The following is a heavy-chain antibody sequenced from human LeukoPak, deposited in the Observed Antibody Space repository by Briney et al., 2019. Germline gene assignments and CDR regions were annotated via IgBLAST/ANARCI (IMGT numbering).Heavy chain of an antibody. J-gene: IGHJ5*02. CDR2: ISTYSGNT. D-gene: IGHD6-13*01. Sequence: ASIKVSCKASGYTFTNYGSSWVRQAPGQGLEWMGWISTYSGNTNYAQQLQGRVTMTSDTSTSTVYMELRSLRSDDTAVYYCARDRSGSRWRWFDPWGQGTLVTVSS. V-gene: IGHV1-18*04. CDR3: ARDRSGSRWRWFDP. CDR1: GYTFTNYG.